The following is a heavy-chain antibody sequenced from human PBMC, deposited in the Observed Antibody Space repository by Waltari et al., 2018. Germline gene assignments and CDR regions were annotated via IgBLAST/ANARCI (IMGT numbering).Heavy chain of an antibody. CDR3: ARRITGTTGFDP. Sequence: QVQLQESGPGLVKPSETLSLTCAVSGYSISSGYYWGWIRQPPGKGLEWIGSIYHSGRTYYNPSLKSRVTISVDTSKNQFSLKLSSVTAADTAVYYCARRITGTTGFDPWGQGTLVTVSS. CDR2: IYHSGRT. CDR1: GYSISSGYY. V-gene: IGHV4-38-2*01. J-gene: IGHJ5*02. D-gene: IGHD1-20*01.